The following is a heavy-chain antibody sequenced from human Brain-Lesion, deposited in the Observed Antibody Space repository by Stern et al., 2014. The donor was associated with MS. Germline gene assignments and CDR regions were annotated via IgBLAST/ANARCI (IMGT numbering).Heavy chain of an antibody. Sequence: EVQLVQSGGDLVQPGRSLRLSCAAFGFTFDDYAMPWVRQGPGKGLEWVAGISWNSGTIGYADSVKGRFTTSRDNAYSSLYLQMNSLRPEDTALYYCARDITGSSAYFAYWGQGTLVTVSS. CDR3: ARDITGSSAYFAY. J-gene: IGHJ4*02. CDR1: GFTFDDYA. V-gene: IGHV3-9*01. D-gene: IGHD1-14*01. CDR2: ISWNSGTI.